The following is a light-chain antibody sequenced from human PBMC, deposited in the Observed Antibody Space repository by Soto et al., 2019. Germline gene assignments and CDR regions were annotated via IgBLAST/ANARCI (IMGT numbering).Light chain of an antibody. Sequence: QATGSAPRWARVSLSELVAFSNTGTSSDVGGQNYVSWYQQHPGKAPKLIIYAVTELPSGVPDRFSGSKSGNTASLTVSGLQSEDEDDYCCSSPAGNYQYVFGTDPRVTVL. CDR1: SSDVGGQNY. V-gene: IGLV2-8*01. CDR3: SSPAGNYQYV. J-gene: IGLJ1*01. CDR2: AVT.